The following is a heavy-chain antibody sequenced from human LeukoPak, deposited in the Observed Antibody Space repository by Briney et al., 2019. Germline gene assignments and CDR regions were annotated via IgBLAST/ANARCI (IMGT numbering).Heavy chain of an antibody. CDR2: IKQDGSEK. CDR1: GFTFSSYW. Sequence: PGGSLRLSCAASGFTFSSYWMSWVRQAPGKGLEWVANIKQDGSEKYYVDSVKGRFTISRDSAKNSLYLQMNSLRAEDTAVYYCARDYFGVVTYYYYMDVWGKGTTVTVSS. V-gene: IGHV3-7*01. CDR3: ARDYFGVVTYYYYMDV. D-gene: IGHD3-3*01. J-gene: IGHJ6*03.